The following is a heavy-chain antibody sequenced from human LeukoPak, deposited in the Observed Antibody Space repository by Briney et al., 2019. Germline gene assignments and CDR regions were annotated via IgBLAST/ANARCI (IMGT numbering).Heavy chain of an antibody. Sequence: PGGSLRLSCAASGFTFSSYGMHWVRQAPGKGLEWVAFIRYDGSNKYYADSVKGRFTISRDNSKNTLYLQMNSLRAEDTAVYYCAKTYQLLFDCYYMDVWGKGTTVTVSS. V-gene: IGHV3-30*02. J-gene: IGHJ6*03. CDR1: GFTFSSYG. D-gene: IGHD2-2*01. CDR3: AKTYQLLFDCYYMDV. CDR2: IRYDGSNK.